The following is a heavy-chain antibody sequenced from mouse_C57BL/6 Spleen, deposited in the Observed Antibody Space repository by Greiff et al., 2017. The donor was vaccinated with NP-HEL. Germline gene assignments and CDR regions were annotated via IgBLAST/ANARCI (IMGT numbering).Heavy chain of an antibody. V-gene: IGHV1-26*01. CDR1: GYTFTDYY. J-gene: IGHJ2*01. CDR3: AREDIDGYYLYYFDY. CDR2: INPNNGGT. Sequence: EVQLQQSGPELVKPGASVKISCKASGYTFTDYYMNWVKQSHGKSLEWIGDINPNNGGTSYNQKFKGKATLAVDKSSSTAYMELLSLTSEDSAVYYCAREDIDGYYLYYFDYWGKGTTLTVSS. D-gene: IGHD2-3*01.